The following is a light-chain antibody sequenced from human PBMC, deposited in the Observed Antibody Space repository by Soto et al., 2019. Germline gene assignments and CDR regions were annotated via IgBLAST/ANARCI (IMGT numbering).Light chain of an antibody. J-gene: IGKJ3*01. V-gene: IGKV3-11*01. CDR1: QPIRSY. Sequence: EIVLTQSPATLSLSPGERATLSCRASQPIRSYLAWYQHKPGQAPRLLIYDSFNRATGVPDRFSGSGSETDVALTIGSVEPEDFAVYFCQQRGKWPLFTFGPGTRGHLK. CDR2: DSF. CDR3: QQRGKWPLFT.